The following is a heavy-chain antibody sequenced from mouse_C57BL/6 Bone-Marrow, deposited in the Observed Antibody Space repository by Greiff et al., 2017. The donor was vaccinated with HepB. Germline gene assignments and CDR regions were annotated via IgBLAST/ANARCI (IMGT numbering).Heavy chain of an antibody. CDR2: IRNKANGYTT. V-gene: IGHV7-3*01. J-gene: IGHJ2*01. CDR1: GFTFTDYY. CDR3: ARYNYYGSSSYYFDY. D-gene: IGHD1-1*01. Sequence: EVMLVESGGGLVQPGGSLSLSCAASGFTFTDYYMSWVRQPPGKALEWLGFIRNKANGYTTEYSASVKGRFTISRDNSQIILYLQMNALRAEDSATYYCARYNYYGSSSYYFDYWGQGTTLTVSS.